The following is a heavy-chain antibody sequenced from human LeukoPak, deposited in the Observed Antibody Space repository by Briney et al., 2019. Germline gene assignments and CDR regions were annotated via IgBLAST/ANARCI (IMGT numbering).Heavy chain of an antibody. V-gene: IGHV1-24*01. CDR1: GYTLTELS. CDR3: TIAAAGTGSRGWFDP. Sequence: ASVKVSCKVSGYTLTELSMHWVRQAPGKGLEWMGGFDPEDGETIYAQKFQGRVTMTEDTSTDTAYMELSSLRSEDTAVYYCTIAAAGTGSRGWFDPWGQGTLVTVSS. J-gene: IGHJ5*02. CDR2: FDPEDGET. D-gene: IGHD6-13*01.